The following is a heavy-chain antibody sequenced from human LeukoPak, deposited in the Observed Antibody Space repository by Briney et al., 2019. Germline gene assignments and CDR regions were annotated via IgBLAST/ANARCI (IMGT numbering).Heavy chain of an antibody. V-gene: IGHV1-18*01. Sequence: ASVKVSCKASGYTFTSYGISWVRQAPGQGLEWMGWIIAYNGNTNYAQKLQGRVTMTTDTSTSTAYMELRSLRSDDTAVYYCARVVVVPAASPSTGYYYYYMDVWGKGTTVTVSS. D-gene: IGHD2-2*01. J-gene: IGHJ6*03. CDR1: GYTFTSYG. CDR2: IIAYNGNT. CDR3: ARVVVVPAASPSTGYYYYYMDV.